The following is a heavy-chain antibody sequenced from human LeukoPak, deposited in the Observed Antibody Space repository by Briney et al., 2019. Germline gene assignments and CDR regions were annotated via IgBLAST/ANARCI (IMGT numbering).Heavy chain of an antibody. J-gene: IGHJ4*02. CDR3: ARVPRYSLVRFDY. D-gene: IGHD6-13*01. Sequence: ASVKVSCKASGYTFTSYAMHWVRQAPGQRLEWMGWINAGNGNTKYSQKFQGRVTITRDTSASTAYMKLSSLRSEDTAVYYCARVPRYSLVRFDYWGQGTLVTVSS. CDR1: GYTFTSYA. V-gene: IGHV1-3*01. CDR2: INAGNGNT.